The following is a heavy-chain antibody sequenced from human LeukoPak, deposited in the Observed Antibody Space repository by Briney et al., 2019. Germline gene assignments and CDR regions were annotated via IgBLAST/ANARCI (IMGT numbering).Heavy chain of an antibody. Sequence: GGSLRLSCAASGFTFSSYAMSWVRQAPGKGLEWVSAISGSGGSTYYADSVKGRFTISRDNSKNTLFLQMSSLTTEDTAVYYCVKDTMAAAGVGHFDYWGQGTLVTVSS. V-gene: IGHV3-23*01. CDR3: VKDTMAAAGVGHFDY. CDR1: GFTFSSYA. D-gene: IGHD2-15*01. CDR2: ISGSGGST. J-gene: IGHJ4*02.